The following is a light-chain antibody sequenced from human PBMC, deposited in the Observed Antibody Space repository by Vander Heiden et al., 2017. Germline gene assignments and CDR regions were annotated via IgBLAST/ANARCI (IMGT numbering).Light chain of an antibody. V-gene: IGLV9-49*01. CDR2: VGTGGIVG. Sequence: QPVLTQPPSASASLGASVTLTCTLSSGYSKYKVDWYQQRPGKGPRFVMRVGTGGIVGSKGDGIPDRFSVLGSGLNRYLTIKNIQEEDESDYHCGADHGSGSNFVYVFGTGTKVTVL. CDR1: SGYSKYK. J-gene: IGLJ1*01. CDR3: GADHGSGSNFVYV.